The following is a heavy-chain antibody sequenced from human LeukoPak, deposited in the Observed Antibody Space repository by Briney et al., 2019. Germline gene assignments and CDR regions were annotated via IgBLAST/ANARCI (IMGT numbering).Heavy chain of an antibody. CDR2: INPNSGGT. J-gene: IGHJ4*02. Sequence: GASVKVSCKASGYTFTSYGISWVRQAPGQGLEWMGWINPNSGGTNYAQKFQGRVTMTRDTSISTAYMELSTLRSDDTAVYYCARGKKSARPGTFDYWGQGTLVTVSS. CDR1: GYTFTSYG. CDR3: ARGKKSARPGTFDY. V-gene: IGHV1-2*02. D-gene: IGHD6-6*01.